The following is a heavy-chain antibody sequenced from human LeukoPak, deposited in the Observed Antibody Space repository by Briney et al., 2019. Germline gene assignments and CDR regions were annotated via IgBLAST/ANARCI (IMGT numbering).Heavy chain of an antibody. Sequence: ASVKVSCKASGGTFSSYAISWVRQAPGQGLEWMGGIIPIFGTANYAQKFQGRVTITADKSTSTAYMELSSLRSEDTAVYYCATRTYYYGSGSRNWFDPWGQGTLVTVSS. D-gene: IGHD3-10*01. V-gene: IGHV1-69*06. CDR3: ATRTYYYGSGSRNWFDP. CDR1: GGTFSSYA. CDR2: IIPIFGTA. J-gene: IGHJ5*02.